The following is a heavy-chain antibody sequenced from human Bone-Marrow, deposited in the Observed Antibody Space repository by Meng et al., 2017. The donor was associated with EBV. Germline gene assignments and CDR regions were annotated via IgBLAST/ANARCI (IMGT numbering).Heavy chain of an antibody. CDR1: GGSVSSGSYY. Sequence: QVQMQESGPGLGKPSETLSLTCTVSGGSVSSGSYYWSWIRQPPGKGLEWIGYIYYSGSTNYNPSLKSRVTISVDTSKNQFSLKLSSVTAADTAVYYCARDNVDTAMVPHWGQGTLVTVSS. CDR3: ARDNVDTAMVPH. J-gene: IGHJ4*02. V-gene: IGHV4-61*01. CDR2: IYYSGST. D-gene: IGHD5-18*01.